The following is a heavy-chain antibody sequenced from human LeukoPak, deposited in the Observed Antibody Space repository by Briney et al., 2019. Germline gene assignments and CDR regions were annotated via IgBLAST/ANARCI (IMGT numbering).Heavy chain of an antibody. CDR2: IYYSGST. J-gene: IGHJ4*02. Sequence: SETLSLTCTVSGGSISSGGYRWSWIRQHPGKGLEWIGYIYYSGSTYYNPSLKSRVTVSVDTSKNQFSLKLSSVTAADTAVYYCARDSTEDYFDYWGQGTLVTVSS. CDR1: GGSISSGGYR. V-gene: IGHV4-31*03. CDR3: ARDSTEDYFDY.